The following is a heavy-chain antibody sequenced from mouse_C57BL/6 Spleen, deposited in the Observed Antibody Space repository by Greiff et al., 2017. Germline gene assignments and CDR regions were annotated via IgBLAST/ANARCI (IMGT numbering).Heavy chain of an antibody. J-gene: IGHJ4*01. CDR3: ARGGKDYGDAMDY. CDR1: GYTFTGYW. D-gene: IGHD2-4*01. Sequence: QVQLQQPGAELMKPGASVKLSCKATGYTFTGYWIEWVKQRPGHGLEWIGEILPGSGCTNYNEKFKGKATFTVDTSSNTAYMQLSSLTTEDSAIYYCARGGKDYGDAMDYWGKGTSVTVSS. V-gene: IGHV1-9*01. CDR2: ILPGSGCT.